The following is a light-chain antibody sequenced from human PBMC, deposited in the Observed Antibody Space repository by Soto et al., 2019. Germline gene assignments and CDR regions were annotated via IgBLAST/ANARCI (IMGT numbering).Light chain of an antibody. CDR3: QQYNNWPPVT. J-gene: IGKJ3*01. Sequence: DIQMTQSPSTLSASVGDRVTITCRASQSISSWLAWYQQKPGKAPKLLIYDASSLESGVPARFSGSGSGTEFTLTISSLQSEDFAVYYCQQYNNWPPVTFGPGTKVDI. V-gene: IGKV1-5*01. CDR2: DAS. CDR1: QSISSW.